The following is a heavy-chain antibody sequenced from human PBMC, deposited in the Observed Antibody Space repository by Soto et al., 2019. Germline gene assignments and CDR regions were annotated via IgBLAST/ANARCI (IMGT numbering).Heavy chain of an antibody. CDR3: AKDFWSGYTYYYGMDV. CDR1: GFTFSSYA. V-gene: IGHV3-23*01. J-gene: IGHJ6*02. CDR2: ISGSGGST. D-gene: IGHD3-3*01. Sequence: HPGGSLRLSCAASGFTFSSYAMSWVRQAPGKGLEWVSAISGSGGSTYYADSVKGRFTISRDNSKNTLYLQMNSLRAEDTAVYYCAKDFWSGYTYYYGMDVWGQGTTVTVSS.